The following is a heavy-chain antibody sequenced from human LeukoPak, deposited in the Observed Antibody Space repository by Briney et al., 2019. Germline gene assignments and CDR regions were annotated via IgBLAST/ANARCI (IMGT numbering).Heavy chain of an antibody. J-gene: IGHJ3*02. D-gene: IGHD2-15*01. V-gene: IGHV4-30-4*01. CDR2: IYDSGST. CDR1: GASIRSGDYY. Sequence: SQTLSLTCTVSGASIRSGDYYWRWIRQPPGKGLEWIGYIYDSGSTYYNPSLKSRITISVDTSENRFSLKLSSVTATDTAVYYCARDCSGGSCYGAFDIWGQGTMVTVSS. CDR3: ARDCSGGSCYGAFDI.